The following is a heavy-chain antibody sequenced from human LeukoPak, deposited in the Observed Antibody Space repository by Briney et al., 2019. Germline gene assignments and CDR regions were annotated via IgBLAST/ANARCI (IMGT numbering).Heavy chain of an antibody. CDR2: MNPNSGNT. CDR3: ARRGDYYGSGSYGDFDL. D-gene: IGHD3-10*01. Sequence: GASVKVSCKPSHYTFTTYDFTWVRQSPGQGLEWMGWMNPNSGNTGYVQKFQGRVTMTRDTSISTANLELSSLRSEDTAVYYCARRGDYYGSGSYGDFDLWGRGTLVTVSS. V-gene: IGHV1-8*02. J-gene: IGHJ2*01. CDR1: HYTFTTYD.